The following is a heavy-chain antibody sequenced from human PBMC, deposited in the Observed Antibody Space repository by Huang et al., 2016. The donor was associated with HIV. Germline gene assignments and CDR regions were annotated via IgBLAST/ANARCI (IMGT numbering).Heavy chain of an antibody. CDR2: ISYDGSTK. Sequence: QVQLVESGGGVVQPGRSMRLSCAAFGFTFKTFDMHWVGQAPVKGLDWVAIISYDGSTKSHADSVKGRFTISRDNSKNTVYLQMNSLRVEDTAVYYCAKDGRGSGTYYDYFEYWGQGTLVTVSS. D-gene: IGHD1-26*01. J-gene: IGHJ4*02. CDR1: GFTFKTFD. V-gene: IGHV3-30*18. CDR3: AKDGRGSGTYYDYFEY.